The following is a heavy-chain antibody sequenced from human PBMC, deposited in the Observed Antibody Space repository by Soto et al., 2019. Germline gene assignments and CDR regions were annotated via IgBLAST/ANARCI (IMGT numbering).Heavy chain of an antibody. CDR2: IYHSGNT. Sequence: QVQLQESGPGLVKPSGTLSLTCAVSGGSISSSNWWSWVRQPPGKGLEWIGEIYHSGNTNYNPSLKSRVTMAVDKSRNQFSLMLSSVTAADTAVYYCARRWGEGRVDYWGQGTLVTVSS. V-gene: IGHV4-4*02. CDR3: ARRWGEGRVDY. J-gene: IGHJ4*02. D-gene: IGHD3-10*01. CDR1: GGSISSSNW.